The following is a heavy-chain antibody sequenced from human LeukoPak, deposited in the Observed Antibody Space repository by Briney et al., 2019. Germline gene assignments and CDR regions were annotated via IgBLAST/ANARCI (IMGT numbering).Heavy chain of an antibody. CDR2: IKSKTDGGTT. V-gene: IGHV3-15*01. D-gene: IGHD1-26*01. J-gene: IGHJ4*02. CDR3: TCPELLDY. CDR1: GFTFSNAW. Sequence: GRSLRLSWAASGFTFSNAWMSWVRQAPGKGLEWVGRIKSKTDGGTTDYSAPVKRRFTISRDDSKNTLYLQMNSLKPEDTAVYYCTCPELLDYWGEGTLVSVSS.